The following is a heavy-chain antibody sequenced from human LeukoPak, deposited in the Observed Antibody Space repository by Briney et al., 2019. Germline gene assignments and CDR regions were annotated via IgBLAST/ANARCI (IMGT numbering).Heavy chain of an antibody. CDR1: GFTFSSYW. CDR2: INSDGSST. CDR3: ARDLALGSSHRLYFQH. D-gene: IGHD6-13*01. J-gene: IGHJ1*01. Sequence: HSGGSLRLSCAASGFTFSSYWMHWVRQALGKGLVWVSRINSDGSSTSYADSVKGRFTISGDNAKNTLYLQMNSLRAEDTAVYYCARDLALGSSHRLYFQHWGQGTLVTVSS. V-gene: IGHV3-74*01.